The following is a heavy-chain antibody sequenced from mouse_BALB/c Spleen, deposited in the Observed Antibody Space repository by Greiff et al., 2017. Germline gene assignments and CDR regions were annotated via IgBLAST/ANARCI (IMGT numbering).Heavy chain of an antibody. Sequence: EVKLVESGGGLVKPGGSLKLSCAASGFTFSSYAMSWVRQTPEKRLEWVASISSGGSTYYPDSVKGRFTISRDNARNILYLQMSSLRSEDTAMYYCAREKYGNYEDYFDYWGQGTTLTVSS. D-gene: IGHD2-10*02. CDR3: AREKYGNYEDYFDY. V-gene: IGHV5-6-5*01. J-gene: IGHJ2*01. CDR2: ISSGGST. CDR1: GFTFSSYA.